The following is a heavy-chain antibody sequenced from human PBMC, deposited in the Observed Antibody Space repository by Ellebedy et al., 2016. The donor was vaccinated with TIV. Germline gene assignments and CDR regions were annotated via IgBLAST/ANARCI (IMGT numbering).Heavy chain of an antibody. J-gene: IGHJ4*02. CDR2: LKSDGGSS. Sequence: GESLKISCSASGFTFSSYTMHWVRQAPGQGLEFVSALKSDGGSSYYADSVQGRFTISRDNSKNTLFLQMSSLRTDDTAVYYCWKAPTTTTWAPFDYWGQGTLVTVSS. CDR3: WKAPTTTTWAPFDY. V-gene: IGHV3-64D*06. CDR1: GFTFSSYT. D-gene: IGHD1-26*01.